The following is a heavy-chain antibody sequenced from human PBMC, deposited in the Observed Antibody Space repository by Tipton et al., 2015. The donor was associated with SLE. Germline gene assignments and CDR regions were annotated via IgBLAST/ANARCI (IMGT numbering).Heavy chain of an antibody. CDR2: INPSGGST. V-gene: IGHV1-46*01. Sequence: QSGAEVKKPGASEKVSCKASGYTFTSYYMHWVRQAPGQGLEWMGIINPSGGSTSYAQQFQGRVTMTRDTSTSTVYMELSSLRSEVAGVYYWAREREDDSSCVDYWGRGTLVTVSS. J-gene: IGHJ4*02. CDR3: AREREDDSSCVDY. CDR1: GYTFTSYY. D-gene: IGHD3-22*01.